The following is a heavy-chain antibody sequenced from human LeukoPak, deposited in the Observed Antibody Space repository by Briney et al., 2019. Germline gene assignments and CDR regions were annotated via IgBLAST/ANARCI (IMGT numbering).Heavy chain of an antibody. D-gene: IGHD6-6*01. CDR3: APGHSSYDY. Sequence: GGSLILSCAASGFTFSSYEMNWVRQAPGKGLEWVSYISSSGSTIYYADSVKGRFTISRDNAKNSLYLQMNSLRAEDTAVYYCAPGHSSYDYWGQGTLVTVSS. V-gene: IGHV3-48*03. CDR1: GFTFSSYE. CDR2: ISSSGSTI. J-gene: IGHJ4*02.